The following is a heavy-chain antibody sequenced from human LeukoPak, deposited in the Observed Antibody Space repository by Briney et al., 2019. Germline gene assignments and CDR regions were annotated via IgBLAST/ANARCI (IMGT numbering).Heavy chain of an antibody. Sequence: SETLSLTCTVSGGSISGYYWSWIRQPPGKGLEWIGYIHHSGSTNYNPSLKSRVTISVDTSKNQFSLKLSSVTAADTAVYYCARFGYSYGLDYWGQGTLVTVSS. CDR3: ARFGYSYGLDY. CDR2: IHHSGST. V-gene: IGHV4-59*01. J-gene: IGHJ4*02. D-gene: IGHD5-18*01. CDR1: GGSISGYY.